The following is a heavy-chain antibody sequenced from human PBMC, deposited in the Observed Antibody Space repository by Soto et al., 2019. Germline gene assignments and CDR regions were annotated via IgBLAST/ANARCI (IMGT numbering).Heavy chain of an antibody. CDR2: IYSGGST. V-gene: IGHV3-53*04. Sequence: EVQLVESGGGLVQPGGSLRLSCAASGFTVSSNYMSWVRQAPGKGLEWVSVIYSGGSTYYADSVKGRFTISRHNSKNTLYLQMNSLXAEDTAVYYCAGXHDYXNSHSAYYYYYYMDVWGKGTTVTVSS. CDR1: GFTVSSNY. J-gene: IGHJ6*03. CDR3: AGXHDYXNSHSAYYYYYYMDV. D-gene: IGHD4-4*01.